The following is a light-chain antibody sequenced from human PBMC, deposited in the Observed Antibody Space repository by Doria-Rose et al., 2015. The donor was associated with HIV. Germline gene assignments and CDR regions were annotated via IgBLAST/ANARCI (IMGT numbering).Light chain of an antibody. J-gene: IGKJ3*01. CDR1: QSLLYTSTNY. CDR3: QQNYDTPS. V-gene: IGKV4-1*01. Sequence: DIQLTQSPESLGMSLGERATLNCQSNQSLLYTSTNYLAWYQQKPGQPPKLLIYWASTRQSGVPARFSGSGSGTDFTLTISSLEAEDVAVYYCQQNYDTPSFGPGTTVDIK. CDR2: WAS.